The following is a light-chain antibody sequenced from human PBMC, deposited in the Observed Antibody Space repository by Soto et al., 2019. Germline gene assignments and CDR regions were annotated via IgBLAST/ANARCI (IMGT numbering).Light chain of an antibody. CDR1: QSVSNY. V-gene: IGKV3-20*01. Sequence: IVLTQSPSTLSLSPGERVTLSCRASQSVSNYLAWYQQKPGQAPRLLIYGASNRATGIPDRFSGSGSGTDFTLTISRLEPEDFAVYYCQQYGSSPPWTFGQGTKVDIK. CDR2: GAS. J-gene: IGKJ1*01. CDR3: QQYGSSPPWT.